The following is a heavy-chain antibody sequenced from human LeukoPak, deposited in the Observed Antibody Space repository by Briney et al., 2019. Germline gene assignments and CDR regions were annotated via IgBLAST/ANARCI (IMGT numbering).Heavy chain of an antibody. D-gene: IGHD2-2*01. J-gene: IGHJ4*02. CDR1: GFTFDDYG. V-gene: IGHV3-20*04. Sequence: GGSLRLSCAASGFTFDDYGMTWVRQAPGKGLEWVSGISWKGGSTGYADSVKGRFTISRDNAKNSLSLQMNSLRAEGTALYYCARAHCSSTSCPGDYWGQGTLVTVSS. CDR2: ISWKGGST. CDR3: ARAHCSSTSCPGDY.